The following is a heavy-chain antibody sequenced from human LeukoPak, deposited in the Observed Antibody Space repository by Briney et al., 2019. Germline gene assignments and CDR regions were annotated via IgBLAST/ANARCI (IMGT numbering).Heavy chain of an antibody. CDR1: GYTFTNFG. CDR3: ARDWVKISQYYFDY. J-gene: IGHJ4*02. CDR2: ISAYNGNT. D-gene: IGHD2/OR15-2a*01. V-gene: IGHV1-18*01. Sequence: ASVKVSCKASGYTFTNFGISWVRQAPGQGLEWMGWISAYNGNTNYAQKLQGRVTMTTDTSTSTAYMELRSLRSDDTAVYYCARDWVKISQYYFDYWGQGTLVTVSS.